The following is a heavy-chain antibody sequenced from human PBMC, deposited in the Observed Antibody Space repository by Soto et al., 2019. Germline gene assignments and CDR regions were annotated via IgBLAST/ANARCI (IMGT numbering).Heavy chain of an antibody. CDR2: INAGNGNT. J-gene: IGHJ4*02. V-gene: IGHV1-3*01. D-gene: IGHD3-22*01. CDR3: ARGDGYYYFDY. Sequence: QVQPVQSGAEVKKPGASVKVSCKASGYTFTSYAMHWVRQAPGQRLEWMGWINAGNGNTKYSQKFQGRVTITRATSASTAYMELSSLRSEDTAVYYCARGDGYYYFDYWGQGTLVTVSS. CDR1: GYTFTSYA.